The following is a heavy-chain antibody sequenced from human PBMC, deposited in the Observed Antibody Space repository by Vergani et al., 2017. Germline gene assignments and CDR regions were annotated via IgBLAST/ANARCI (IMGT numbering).Heavy chain of an antibody. D-gene: IGHD3-10*01. Sequence: QVDLQESGPGLVKSSETLSLNCAVSGYSVGSGYYWGWIRQPPGGGLEWSGCVHRNGNTYYTSSLRSRATIARDTAKNQFSLRLPSVTAADTAVYYCARQNPYGSAHVDFWGQGVLVTVSA. J-gene: IGHJ4*02. V-gene: IGHV4-38-2*01. CDR1: GYSVGSGYY. CDR3: ARQNPYGSAHVDF. CDR2: VHRNGNT.